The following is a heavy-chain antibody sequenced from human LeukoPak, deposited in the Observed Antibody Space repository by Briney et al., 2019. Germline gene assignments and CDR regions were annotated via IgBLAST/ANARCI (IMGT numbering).Heavy chain of an antibody. D-gene: IGHD5-12*01. CDR2: IWHDGGRK. V-gene: IGHV3-33*01. Sequence: GGSLSLSCVVSGFTFSTHGFHWVRQAPGKGLEWVSVIWHDGGRKEYADSVRGRFTISRDNSNLYLQMNSLRAEDTAIYYCARDIGNSGFNLDYWGQGTPVTVSS. J-gene: IGHJ4*02. CDR3: ARDIGNSGFNLDY. CDR1: GFTFSTHG.